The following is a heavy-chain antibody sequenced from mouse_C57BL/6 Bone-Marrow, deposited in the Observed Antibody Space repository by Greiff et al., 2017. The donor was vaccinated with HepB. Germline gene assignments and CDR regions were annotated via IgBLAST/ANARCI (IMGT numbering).Heavy chain of an antibody. CDR2: IDPENGDT. CDR1: GFNIKDDY. D-gene: IGHD2-3*01. CDR3: TTGGLLPAWFAY. V-gene: IGHV14-4*01. Sequence: EVKLVESGAELVRPGASVKLSCTASGFNIKDDYMHWVKQRPEQGLEWIGWIDPENGDTEYASKFQGKATITADTSSNTAYLQLSSLTSEDTAVYYCTTGGLLPAWFAYWGQGTLVTVSA. J-gene: IGHJ3*01.